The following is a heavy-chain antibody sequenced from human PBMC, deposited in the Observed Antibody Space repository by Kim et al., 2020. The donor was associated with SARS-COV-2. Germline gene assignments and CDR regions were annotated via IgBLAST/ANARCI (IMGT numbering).Heavy chain of an antibody. D-gene: IGHD5-12*01. J-gene: IGHJ6*01. CDR3: AKDAETLARSYHYYGMDV. CDR1: GFTFSTYA. V-gene: IGHV3-23*03. CDR2: IYHGGSDT. Sequence: GGSLRLSCAASGFTFSTYAINWVRQAPGKGLEWVSVIYHGGSDTYYADSVRGRFTISRDNSKNTLYLQMNSMRAEDTAVYYCAKDAETLARSYHYYGMDV.